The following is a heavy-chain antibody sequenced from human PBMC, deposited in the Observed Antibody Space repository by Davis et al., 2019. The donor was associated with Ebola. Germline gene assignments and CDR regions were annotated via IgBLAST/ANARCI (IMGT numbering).Heavy chain of an antibody. D-gene: IGHD6-13*01. V-gene: IGHV3-33*07. CDR2: IWYDGSNK. J-gene: IGHJ4*02. CDR1: GFIFSNYG. Sequence: GESLKISCAASGFIFSNYGMYWVRQAPGKGLEWVAVIWYDGSNKYYADSVKGRFTISRDNSKNTLYLQMNSLRAEDTAVYYCARGPSTGNSFSYWGQGTLATVSS. CDR3: ARGPSTGNSFSY.